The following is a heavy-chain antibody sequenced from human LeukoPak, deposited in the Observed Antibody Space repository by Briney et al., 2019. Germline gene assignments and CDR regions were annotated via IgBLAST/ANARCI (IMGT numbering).Heavy chain of an antibody. Sequence: SETLSLTCAVYGGSFSGYYWSWIRQPPGKGLEWIGEINHSGSTNYNPSLKSRVTISVDTSKNQFSLKLSSVTAADTAVYYCARGRKWYNWNYGNYYYYMDVWGKGTTVTVSS. D-gene: IGHD1-7*01. CDR3: ARGRKWYNWNYGNYYYYMDV. CDR1: GGSFSGYY. CDR2: INHSGST. V-gene: IGHV4-34*01. J-gene: IGHJ6*03.